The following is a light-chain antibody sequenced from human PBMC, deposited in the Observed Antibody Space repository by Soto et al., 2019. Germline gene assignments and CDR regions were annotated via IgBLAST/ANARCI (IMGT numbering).Light chain of an antibody. CDR1: SSDVGSYNR. CDR3: SSYTSSSTLYV. CDR2: EVS. Sequence: QSALTQPPSVSGSPGQSVTISCTGTSSDVGSYNRVSWYQQPPGTAPKLMIYEVSNRPSGVPDRFSGSKSGNTASLTISGLQAEDEPDYYGSSYTSSSTLYVFGTGTKVTVL. V-gene: IGLV2-18*02. J-gene: IGLJ1*01.